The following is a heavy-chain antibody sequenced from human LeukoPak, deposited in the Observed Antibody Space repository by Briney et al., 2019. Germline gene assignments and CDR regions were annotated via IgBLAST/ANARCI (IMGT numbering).Heavy chain of an antibody. CDR3: ASFIVLGVMDV. Sequence: DSVKGRFIISRDNSKNTLYLQMNSLRAEDTAVYYCASFIVLGVMDVWGKGTTVTVSS. J-gene: IGHJ6*03. V-gene: IGHV3-30*07. D-gene: IGHD2-15*01.